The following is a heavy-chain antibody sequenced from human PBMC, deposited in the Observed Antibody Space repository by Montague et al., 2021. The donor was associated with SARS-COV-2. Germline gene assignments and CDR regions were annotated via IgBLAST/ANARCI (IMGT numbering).Heavy chain of an antibody. CDR3: AKDLVGDFWSAFYSGYFDY. J-gene: IGHJ4*02. D-gene: IGHD3-3*01. CDR2: ISYDGSNK. CDR1: GFTFSSYA. V-gene: IGHV3-30-3*01. Sequence: SLRLSCAASGFTFSSYAMHWVRQAPGKGLEWVAVISYDGSNKYYADSVKGRFTISRDNSKNTLYLQMNSLRAEDTAVYYCAKDLVGDFWSAFYSGYFDYWGQGTLVTVSS.